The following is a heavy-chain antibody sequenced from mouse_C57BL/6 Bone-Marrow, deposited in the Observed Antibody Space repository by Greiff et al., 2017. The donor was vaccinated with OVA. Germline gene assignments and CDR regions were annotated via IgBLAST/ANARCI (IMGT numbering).Heavy chain of an antibody. CDR3: TRSYSNDGDFDY. V-gene: IGHV1-15*01. CDR2: IDPETGGT. J-gene: IGHJ2*01. Sequence: VKLQESGAELVRPGASVTLSCKASGYTFTDYEMHWVKQTPVHGLEWIGAIDPETGGTAYNQKFKGKAILTADKSSSTAYMELRSLTSEDSAVYDCTRSYSNDGDFDYWGQGTTLTVSS. CDR1: GYTFTDYE. D-gene: IGHD2-12*01.